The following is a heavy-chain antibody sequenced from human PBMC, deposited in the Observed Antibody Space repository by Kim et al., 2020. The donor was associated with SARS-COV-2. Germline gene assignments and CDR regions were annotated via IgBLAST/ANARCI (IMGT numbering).Heavy chain of an antibody. CDR1: GGSISSYD. Sequence: SETLSLTCTVSGGSISSYDWRGIRQPPGKRLEWIGNIYYSGITNYNPYLNSGVTISVDTSKNHFSLKLSSVTAADTAVYYCARGFDYWGQGTLVTVSA. CDR3: ARGFDY. CDR2: IYYSGIT. V-gene: IGHV4-59*08. J-gene: IGHJ4*02.